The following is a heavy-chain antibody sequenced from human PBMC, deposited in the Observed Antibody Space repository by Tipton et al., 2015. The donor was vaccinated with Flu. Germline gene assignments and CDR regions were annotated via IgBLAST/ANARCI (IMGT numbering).Heavy chain of an antibody. J-gene: IGHJ4*02. D-gene: IGHD6-19*01. V-gene: IGHV4-4*07. CDR3: ARGQGNSGWRYFDY. CDR2: IYTGGNT. Sequence: LRLSCNVSGGSLSGYYWSWIRQPAGKGLEWIGRIYTGGNTNYSPSLKSRVTMSVDTSKNQFSLKLSSMTAADTAVYYCARGQGNSGWRYFDYWGQGTLVTVSS. CDR1: GGSLSGYY.